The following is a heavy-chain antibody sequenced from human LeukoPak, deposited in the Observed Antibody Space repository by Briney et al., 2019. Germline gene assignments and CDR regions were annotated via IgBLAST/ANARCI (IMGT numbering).Heavy chain of an antibody. Sequence: PSGTLSLTCTVSGESMDFYYWNWIRQSADKGLEWIGRIYYSGGTAYNPSLTSRVTISVDSSKNRFSLKLKSLAAADTAVYYCARAAYGSLDYWGQGALVVVSS. CDR1: GESMDFYY. CDR2: IYYSGGT. CDR3: ARAAYGSLDY. D-gene: IGHD4-17*01. J-gene: IGHJ4*02. V-gene: IGHV4-4*07.